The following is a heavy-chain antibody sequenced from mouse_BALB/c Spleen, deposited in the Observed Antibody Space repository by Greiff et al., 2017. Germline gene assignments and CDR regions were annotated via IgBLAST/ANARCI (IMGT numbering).Heavy chain of an antibody. CDR3: ARAPYGYDAAWFAY. CDR1: GFTFSSYA. D-gene: IGHD2-2*01. J-gene: IGHJ3*01. CDR2: ISSGGST. V-gene: IGHV5-6-5*01. Sequence: EVKLMESGGGLVKPGGSLKLSCAASGFTFSSYAMSWVRQTPEKRLEWVASISSGGSTYYPDSVKGRFTISRDNARNILYLQMSSLRSEDTAMYYCARAPYGYDAAWFAYWGQGTLVTVS.